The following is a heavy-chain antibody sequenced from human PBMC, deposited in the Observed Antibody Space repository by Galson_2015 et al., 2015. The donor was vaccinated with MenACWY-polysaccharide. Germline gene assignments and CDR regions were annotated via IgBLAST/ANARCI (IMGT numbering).Heavy chain of an antibody. CDR1: GYTFTSYA. Sequence: SVKVSCKASGYTFTSYAMNWVRQAPGQGLEWMGWINTNTGNPTYAQGFTGRFVFSLDTSVSTAYLQISSLKAEDTAVYYCARDRYDDYVWGRYYYYGMDVWGQGTTVTVSS. CDR3: ARDRYDDYVWGRYYYYGMDV. V-gene: IGHV7-4-1*02. J-gene: IGHJ6*02. D-gene: IGHD3-16*01. CDR2: INTNTGNP.